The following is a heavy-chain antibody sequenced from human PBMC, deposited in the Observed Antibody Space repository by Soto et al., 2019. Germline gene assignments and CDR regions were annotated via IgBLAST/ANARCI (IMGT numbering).Heavy chain of an antibody. CDR2: INPNSSGT. CDR3: ARGGGGPRWGSIDY. J-gene: IGHJ4*02. Sequence: ASVKVSCKASGYTFTGYYMHWVRQAPGQGLEWMGWINPNSSGTNYAQKFQGWVTMTRDTSISTAYMELSRLRSDDTAVYYCARGGGGPRWGSIDYWGQGTLVTGSS. D-gene: IGHD2-21*01. CDR1: GYTFTGYY. V-gene: IGHV1-2*04.